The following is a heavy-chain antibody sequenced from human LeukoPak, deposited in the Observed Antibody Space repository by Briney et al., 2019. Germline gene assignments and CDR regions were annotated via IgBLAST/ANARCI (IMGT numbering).Heavy chain of an antibody. CDR3: ARYGSGSSVNWFDP. Sequence: GGSLRLSCAASGFTFSSYAMSWVRQAPGKGLEWVSATSGSGGSTYYADSVKGRLTISRDNSKNTLYLQMNSLRAEDTAVYYCARYGSGSSVNWFDPWGQGTLVTVSS. V-gene: IGHV3-23*01. J-gene: IGHJ5*02. CDR1: GFTFSSYA. D-gene: IGHD3-10*01. CDR2: TSGSGGST.